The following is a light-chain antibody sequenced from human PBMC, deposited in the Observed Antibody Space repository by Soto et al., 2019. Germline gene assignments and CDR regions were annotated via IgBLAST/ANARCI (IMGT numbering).Light chain of an antibody. V-gene: IGKV3-11*02. CDR1: QSVSSH. CDR3: QQRSDWPLT. CDR2: DAS. Sequence: EIVLTQSPATLSLSPGERATLSCRASQSVSSHLAWYQQKPGQAPRLLIYDASNRATGIPARFSGTGSGRDFTLTISSLEPEDFAVYFCQQRSDWPLTFGGGTKVDIK. J-gene: IGKJ4*01.